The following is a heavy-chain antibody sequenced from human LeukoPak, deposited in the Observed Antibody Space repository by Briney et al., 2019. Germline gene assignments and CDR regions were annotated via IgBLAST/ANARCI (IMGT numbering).Heavy chain of an antibody. CDR2: INHSGST. J-gene: IGHJ5*02. CDR3: ATRTGSGSYYRGNWFDP. V-gene: IGHV4-34*01. D-gene: IGHD3-10*01. Sequence: SETLSLTCAVYGGSFSGYYWSWIRQPPGKGLEWIGEINHSGSTNYNPSLKSRVTISVDTSKNQFSLKLSSVTAADTAVYYCATRTGSGSYYRGNWFDPRGQGTLVTVSS. CDR1: GGSFSGYY.